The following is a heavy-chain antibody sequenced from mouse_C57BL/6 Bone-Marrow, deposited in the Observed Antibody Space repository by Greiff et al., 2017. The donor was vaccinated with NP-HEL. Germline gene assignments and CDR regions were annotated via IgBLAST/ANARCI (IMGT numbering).Heavy chain of an antibody. Sequence: EVQLQQSGAELVRPGASVKLSCTASGFNIKDYYMHWVKQRPEQGLEWIGRIDPEDGDTEYAPKFQGKATMTADTSSNTAYLQLSSLTSEDTAVYYCTFTVVEGDAMDYWGQGTSVTVSS. V-gene: IGHV14-1*01. CDR1: GFNIKDYY. J-gene: IGHJ4*01. CDR3: TFTVVEGDAMDY. CDR2: IDPEDGDT. D-gene: IGHD1-1*01.